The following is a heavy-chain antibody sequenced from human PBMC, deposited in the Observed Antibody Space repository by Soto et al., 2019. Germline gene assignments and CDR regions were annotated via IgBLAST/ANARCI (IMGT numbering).Heavy chain of an antibody. D-gene: IGHD6-19*01. CDR1: GFTFSRYG. J-gene: IGHJ4*02. CDR3: ARDREQWLIGYYFDY. Sequence: GGSLRLSCAASGFTFSRYGMHWVRQAPGRGLEWVAVIWYDGSNIYCADSVKGRFTISRDNSKDTLDLQMNSLRAEDTAVYYCARDREQWLIGYYFDYWGQGTLVTVSS. V-gene: IGHV3-33*01. CDR2: IWYDGSNI.